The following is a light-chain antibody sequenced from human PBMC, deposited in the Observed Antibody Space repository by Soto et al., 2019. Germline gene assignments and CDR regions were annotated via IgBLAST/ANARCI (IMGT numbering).Light chain of an antibody. Sequence: EIVMTQSPATLSVSPGERATLSCRVSQSVSSNLAWYQRKPGQAPRLLIYGASTRATGIPARFSGSGSGTEFTLTISSLQSEDFAVYYCQQYNNWPPFTFGQGTKVDIK. CDR3: QQYNNWPPFT. J-gene: IGKJ1*01. CDR2: GAS. V-gene: IGKV3-15*01. CDR1: QSVSSN.